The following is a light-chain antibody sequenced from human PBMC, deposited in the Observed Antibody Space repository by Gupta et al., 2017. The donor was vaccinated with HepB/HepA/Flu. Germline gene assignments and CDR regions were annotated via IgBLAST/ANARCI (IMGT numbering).Light chain of an antibody. CDR3: SSDTSSSNVV. V-gene: IGLV2-14*03. Sequence: QSALTQPASVSGSPGQSITISCTGTSSDVGGYNYVSWYQQHPGKAPKLMIYDVSNRPSGVSNRFSGSKSGNTASLTISGLQAEDEADYYCSSDTSSSNVVFGGGTKLTVL. CDR1: SSDVGGYNY. J-gene: IGLJ2*01. CDR2: DVS.